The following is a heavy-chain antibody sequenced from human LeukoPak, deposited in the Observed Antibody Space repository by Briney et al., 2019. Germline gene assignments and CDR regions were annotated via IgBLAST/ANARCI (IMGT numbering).Heavy chain of an antibody. CDR2: LSNSTNYI. J-gene: IGHJ4*02. Sequence: KPGGSLRLSCAACGFTFTSYTMSWVRQAPGKALEWVSSLSNSTNYIYYADSVTGRFTISRDDAQNSLYLQMNSLSAEDTAIYYCARSRRLSPYDKNLNYWGQGSLVVVSS. CDR3: ARSRRLSPYDKNLNY. V-gene: IGHV3-21*01. CDR1: GFTFTSYT. D-gene: IGHD1-14*01.